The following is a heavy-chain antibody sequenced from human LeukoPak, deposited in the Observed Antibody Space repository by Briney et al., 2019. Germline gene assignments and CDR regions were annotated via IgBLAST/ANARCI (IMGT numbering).Heavy chain of an antibody. CDR2: ISFDGRNT. Sequence: PGKSLRLSCEASAFTFRDFGMHWVRQAPGKGLEWVAIISFDGRNTYYRDSVKGRFTISRDNSKNTLYLQLNSLRTEDTAVYYCAKDMTGRSDLHSSGWLIDYWGQGTLVAVSS. V-gene: IGHV3-30*18. CDR3: AKDMTGRSDLHSSGWLIDY. J-gene: IGHJ4*02. D-gene: IGHD6-19*01. CDR1: AFTFRDFG.